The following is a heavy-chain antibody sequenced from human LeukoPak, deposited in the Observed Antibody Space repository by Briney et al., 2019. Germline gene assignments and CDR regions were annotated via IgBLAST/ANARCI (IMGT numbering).Heavy chain of an antibody. J-gene: IGHJ4*02. V-gene: IGHV3-33*01. Sequence: PGGSLRLSCAASGFTFSGYGMHWVRQAPGKGLEWVAIIWSDGSNKYYADSVKGRFTISRDNSKNTMYLQMNSLRVEDTAVYYCARGAYAAAAGFDYWGQGTLVSVSS. CDR1: GFTFSGYG. CDR3: ARGAYAAAAGFDY. D-gene: IGHD6-13*01. CDR2: IWSDGSNK.